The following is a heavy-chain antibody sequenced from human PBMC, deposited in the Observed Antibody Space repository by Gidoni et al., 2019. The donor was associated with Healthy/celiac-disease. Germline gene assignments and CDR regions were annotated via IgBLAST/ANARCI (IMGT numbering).Heavy chain of an antibody. J-gene: IGHJ3*02. CDR3: AREPRPYCSGGSCYDDAFDI. V-gene: IGHV3-48*02. Sequence: EVQLVESGGGLVQPGGSLRLSCAASGFTFSSYSMNWVRQAPGKGLEWVSYISSSSSTIYYADSVKGRFTISRDNAKNSLYLQMNSLRDEDTAVYYCAREPRPYCSGGSCYDDAFDIWGQGTMVTVSS. CDR1: GFTFSSYS. CDR2: ISSSSSTI. D-gene: IGHD2-15*01.